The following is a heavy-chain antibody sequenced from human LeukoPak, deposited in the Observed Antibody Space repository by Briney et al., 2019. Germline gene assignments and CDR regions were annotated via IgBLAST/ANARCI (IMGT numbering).Heavy chain of an antibody. J-gene: IGHJ3*02. Sequence: PGGSLRLSCAASGFTVSSNYMSWVRQAPGKGLEWVSVIYSGGNTYYADSVKGRFTISRDNSKNTLYLQMNSLRAEDTAVYYCARGGGDCWFAFDIWGQGTMVTVSS. V-gene: IGHV3-53*01. D-gene: IGHD2-21*02. CDR1: GFTVSSNY. CDR3: ARGGGDCWFAFDI. CDR2: IYSGGNT.